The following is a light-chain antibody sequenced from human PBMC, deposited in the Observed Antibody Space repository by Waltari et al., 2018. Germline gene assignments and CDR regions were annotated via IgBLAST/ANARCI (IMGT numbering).Light chain of an antibody. Sequence: QSVLTQPPSVSGAPGQRVTIPCTGSDSNIGATYDIHWYQQLPGAAPKLLIYGTTNRPSGVPDRFSGSKSATSASLVITGLQAEDEADYYCQSYDNSLRVVMFGGGTKLTVL. CDR3: QSYDNSLRVVM. CDR1: DSNIGATYD. CDR2: GTT. J-gene: IGLJ3*02. V-gene: IGLV1-40*01.